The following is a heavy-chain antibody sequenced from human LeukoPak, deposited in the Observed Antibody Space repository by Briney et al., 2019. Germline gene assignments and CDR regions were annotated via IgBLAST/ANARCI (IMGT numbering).Heavy chain of an antibody. J-gene: IGHJ1*01. Sequence: GGSLRLSCAASGFTFSSYAMSWVRQAPGKGLEWVSHINNNGGSTSYADSVKGRFTISRDNSKNMLYVQMNSLRAEDTAVYYCARHHPSSAEYFQHWGQGTLVTVSS. CDR2: INNNGGST. V-gene: IGHV3-23*01. CDR3: ARHHPSSAEYFQH. CDR1: GFTFSSYA.